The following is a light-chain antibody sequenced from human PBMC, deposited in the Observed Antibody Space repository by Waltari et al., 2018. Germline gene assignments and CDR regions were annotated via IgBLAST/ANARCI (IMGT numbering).Light chain of an antibody. CDR3: QHRNTGLT. J-gene: IGKJ4*01. CDR2: AAS. Sequence: EIVMTQFPATLSVSPGERATLSCRASQSVRRNLAWYQQNPGQPPRLLIYAASTRATGIAARFSGSGAGTEFTLTISSLQSEDFAVYYCQHRNTGLTFGGGTKVEIE. V-gene: IGKV3-15*01. CDR1: QSVRRN.